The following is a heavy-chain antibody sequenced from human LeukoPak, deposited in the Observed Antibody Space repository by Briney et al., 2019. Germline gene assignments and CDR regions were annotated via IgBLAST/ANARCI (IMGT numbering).Heavy chain of an antibody. D-gene: IGHD3-3*01. Sequence: GGSLRLSCAASGFTFDDYAMHWVRQAPGKGLEWVSAISGGGGSTYYADSVKGRFTISRDNSKNTLYLQMNSLRAEDTAVYYCAKDGDYDFWSGYVDYWGQGTLVTVSS. CDR3: AKDGDYDFWSGYVDY. CDR1: GFTFDDYA. CDR2: ISGGGGST. V-gene: IGHV3-23*01. J-gene: IGHJ4*02.